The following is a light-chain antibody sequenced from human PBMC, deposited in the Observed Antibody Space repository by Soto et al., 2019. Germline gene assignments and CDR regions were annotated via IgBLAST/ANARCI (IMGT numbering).Light chain of an antibody. J-gene: IGLJ1*01. V-gene: IGLV2-23*02. Sequence: QSALTQPASVSGSPGQSITISCTGTSSDVGSYNLVSWYQQHPGKAPDLMIYEVSKRHSGVSNRFSGSKSGNTASLTISGLQAEDEADYYCCSYAGSSTYYVFGTGTKVTVL. CDR1: SSDVGSYNL. CDR2: EVS. CDR3: CSYAGSSTYYV.